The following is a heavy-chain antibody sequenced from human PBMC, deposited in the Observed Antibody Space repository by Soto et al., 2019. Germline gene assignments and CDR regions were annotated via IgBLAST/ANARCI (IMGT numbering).Heavy chain of an antibody. CDR2: MNPNSGNT. V-gene: IGHV1-8*01. D-gene: IGHD2-15*01. CDR3: ARGGRKYCSGGSCQTYYSPYYYMDV. Sequence: ASVKVSCKASGYTFTSYDINWVRQATGQGLEWMGWMNPNSGNTGYAQKFQGRVTMTRNTSISTAYMELSSLRSEDTAVYYCARGGRKYCSGGSCQTYYSPYYYMDVWGKGTTVTVSS. CDR1: GYTFTSYD. J-gene: IGHJ6*03.